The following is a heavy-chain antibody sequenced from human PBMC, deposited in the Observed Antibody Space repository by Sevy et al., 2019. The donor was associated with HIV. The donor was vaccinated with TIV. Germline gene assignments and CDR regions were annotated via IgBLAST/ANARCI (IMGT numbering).Heavy chain of an antibody. D-gene: IGHD3-10*01. CDR2: ISARGHIT. Sequence: GGSLRLSCEASGFTFSNYGMHWVRQAPGKGLEWLSFISARGHITFYGDSVRGRSTISRDNAKNTLYLQVNSLKTEDAAVYYWVAESPSGGPGNYHYDLDLWGQGTTVTVSS. V-gene: IGHV3-30*02. CDR1: GFTFSNYG. CDR3: VAESPSGGPGNYHYDLDL. J-gene: IGHJ6*02.